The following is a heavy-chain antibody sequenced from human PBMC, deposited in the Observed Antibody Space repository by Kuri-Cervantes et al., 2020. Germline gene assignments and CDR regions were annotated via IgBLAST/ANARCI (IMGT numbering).Heavy chain of an antibody. V-gene: IGHV4-34*01. CDR1: GGSFSGYY. D-gene: IGHD3-10*01. CDR3: ARERITMVRGVTWFDP. Sequence: SETLSLTCAVYGGSFSGYYWSWIRQPPGKGLEWIGEINHSGSTNYNPSLKSRVTISVDTSKNQFPLKLSSVTAADTAVYYCARERITMVRGVTWFDPWGQGTLVTVSS. J-gene: IGHJ5*02. CDR2: INHSGST.